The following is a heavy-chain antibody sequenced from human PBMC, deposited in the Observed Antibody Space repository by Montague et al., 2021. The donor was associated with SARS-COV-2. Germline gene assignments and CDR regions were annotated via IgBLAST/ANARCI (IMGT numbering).Heavy chain of an antibody. CDR3: VRGKYYFDDSGSK. CDR2: VYHTGST. J-gene: IGHJ4*02. V-gene: IGHV4-61*01. CDR1: GVSISSGSYY. Sequence: SETLSLTCSVSGVSISSGSYYWSWVRQPPGKGLEWIGYVYHTGSTNCNPSLKSRVTLSIDTSKNQFSLNLTSVTAADTAVYYCVRGKYYFDDSGSKWGQGTLVTV. D-gene: IGHD3-22*01.